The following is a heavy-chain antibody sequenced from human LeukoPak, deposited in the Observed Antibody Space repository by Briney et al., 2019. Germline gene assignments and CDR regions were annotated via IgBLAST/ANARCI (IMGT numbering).Heavy chain of an antibody. CDR1: GFTFSSYG. CDR3: ANHDFWSGYYSY. Sequence: GGSLRLSCAASGFTFSSYGMHWVRQAPGKGLEWVAFIRYDGSNKYYADSVKGRFTISRDNSKNALYLQMNSLRAEDTAVYYCANHDFWSGYYSYWGQGTLVTVSS. D-gene: IGHD3-3*01. V-gene: IGHV3-30*02. CDR2: IRYDGSNK. J-gene: IGHJ4*02.